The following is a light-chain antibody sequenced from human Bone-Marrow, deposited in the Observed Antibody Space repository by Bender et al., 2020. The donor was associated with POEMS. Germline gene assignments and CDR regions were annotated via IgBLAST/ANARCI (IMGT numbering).Light chain of an antibody. CDR2: SSH. CDR3: CSAEHNAFNWV. J-gene: IGLJ3*02. V-gene: IGLV1-44*01. CDR1: SSNIGAHA. Sequence: QSVLTQPPSASGTPGQRVTISCSGGSSNIGAHAVNWYQHLPGTAPKLLNYSSHRRPSEVPDRFSGSRSGTSASLGISELQAENETHYYCCSAEHNAFNWVFGRGTKLTV.